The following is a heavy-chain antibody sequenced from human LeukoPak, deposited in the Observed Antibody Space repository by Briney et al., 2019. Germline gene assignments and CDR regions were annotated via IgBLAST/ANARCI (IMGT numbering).Heavy chain of an antibody. V-gene: IGHV4-61*01. CDR3: ARNGGSGYSSSWYVPYNWFDP. CDR2: IYYSGST. Sequence: SETLSLTCTVSGGSVSSGSYYWSWIRQPPGKGLEWIGYIYYSGSTNYNPSLKSRVTISVDTSKNQFSLKLSSVTAADTAVYYCARNGGSGYSSSWYVPYNWFDPWGQGTLVTVSS. D-gene: IGHD6-13*01. CDR1: GGSVSSGSYY. J-gene: IGHJ5*02.